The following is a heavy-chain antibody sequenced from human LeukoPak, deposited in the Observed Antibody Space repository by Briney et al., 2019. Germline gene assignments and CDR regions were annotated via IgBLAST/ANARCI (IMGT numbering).Heavy chain of an antibody. D-gene: IGHD3-16*01. CDR3: ARSADSPLGVDWFDP. J-gene: IGHJ5*02. Sequence: SETLSLTCTVSGGSISSYYWSWIRQPAGKGLEWIGRIYTSGSTNYNPSLKSRVTMSVDTSKNQFSLKLSSVTAADTAVYYCARSADSPLGVDWFDPWGQGTLVTVSS. CDR1: GGSISSYY. V-gene: IGHV4-4*07. CDR2: IYTSGST.